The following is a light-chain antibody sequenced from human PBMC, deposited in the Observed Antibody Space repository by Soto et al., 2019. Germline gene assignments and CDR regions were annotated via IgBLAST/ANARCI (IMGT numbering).Light chain of an antibody. V-gene: IGKV3-15*01. Sequence: EIVMTQSPATLSVSPGERATLSCRASQSVSSNLAWYQQKPGQAPRLLLYGASTRATGIPARCSGSGSETDFTLTISSLQSEDFAVYCCQDYSNWPRTFGQGTKVAIK. CDR3: QDYSNWPRT. CDR1: QSVSSN. J-gene: IGKJ1*01. CDR2: GAS.